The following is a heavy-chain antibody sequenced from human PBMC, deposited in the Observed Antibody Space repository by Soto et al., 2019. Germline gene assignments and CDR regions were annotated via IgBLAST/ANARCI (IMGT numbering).Heavy chain of an antibody. CDR2: INHSGST. CDR1: GGSFSGYY. V-gene: IGHV4-34*01. Sequence: PSETLSLTCAVYGGSFSGYYWSWIRQPPGKGLEWIGEINHSGSTNYNPSLKSRVTISVDTSKNQFSLKLSSVTAADTAVYYCARGRRVRGVIITAGNWFDPWGQGTLVTV. CDR3: ARGRRVRGVIITAGNWFDP. D-gene: IGHD3-10*01. J-gene: IGHJ5*02.